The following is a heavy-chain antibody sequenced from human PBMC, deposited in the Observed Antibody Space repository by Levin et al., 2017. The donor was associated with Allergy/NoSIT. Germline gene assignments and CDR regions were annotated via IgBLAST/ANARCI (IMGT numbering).Heavy chain of an antibody. CDR1: GDSLSSGDYY. Sequence: SQTLSLTCTVTGDSLSSGDYYWGWIRQSPGTGLEWIGFIYHTGATYYSPSLKTRLTMSVDTSKNQFSLNLSSVTVADTAVYFCGRGNNGLDYWGQGALVTVSS. V-gene: IGHV4-30-4*01. CDR3: GRGNNGLDY. D-gene: IGHD1/OR15-1a*01. J-gene: IGHJ4*02. CDR2: IYHTGAT.